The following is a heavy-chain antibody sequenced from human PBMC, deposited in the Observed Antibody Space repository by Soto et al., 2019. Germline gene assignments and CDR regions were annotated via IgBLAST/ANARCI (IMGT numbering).Heavy chain of an antibody. CDR1: GFTFSSYG. D-gene: IGHD5-18*01. J-gene: IGHJ4*02. Sequence: QVQLVESGGGVVQPGRSLRLSCAASGFTFSSYGMHWVRQAPGKGLEWVAVISYDGSNKYYADSVKGRFTISRDNSKNTLHLQMNSLRAEDTAVYYCAKLTWIQLFRDYWGQGTLVTVSS. V-gene: IGHV3-30*18. CDR2: ISYDGSNK. CDR3: AKLTWIQLFRDY.